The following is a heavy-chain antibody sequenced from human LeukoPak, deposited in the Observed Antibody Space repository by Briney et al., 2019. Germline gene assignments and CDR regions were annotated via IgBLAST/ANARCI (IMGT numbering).Heavy chain of an antibody. Sequence: PGGSLRLSCAACGFTFSSYAMSWVRQAPGKGLEWVSVISGDADLTYYTDSVKGRFTISRDNSKNTLYLQMNSLGADDTALYYCAKATTRGAASNYYYYGMDIWGHGTTVTVSS. CDR3: AKATTRGAASNYYYYGMDI. V-gene: IGHV3-23*01. D-gene: IGHD1-1*01. J-gene: IGHJ6*02. CDR2: ISGDADLT. CDR1: GFTFSSYA.